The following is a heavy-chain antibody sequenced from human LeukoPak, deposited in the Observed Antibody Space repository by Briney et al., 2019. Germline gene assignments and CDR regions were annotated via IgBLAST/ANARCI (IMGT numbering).Heavy chain of an antibody. CDR3: AREEITATDVFHM. Sequence: GGSLTLSCAASGFTFSDYWTHWLRHDPRKGLVWVSRTNSYDSSTSYADSVKRRFTIHRNNAKNTLYLQMNGLRAEDAAVYDCAREEITATDVFHMGGRRTSVTVSS. J-gene: IGHJ3*02. D-gene: IGHD3-16*01. V-gene: IGHV3-74*01. CDR2: TNSYDSST. CDR1: GFTFSDYW.